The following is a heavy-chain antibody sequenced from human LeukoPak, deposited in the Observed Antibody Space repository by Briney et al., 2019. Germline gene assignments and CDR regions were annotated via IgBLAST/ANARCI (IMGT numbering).Heavy chain of an antibody. Sequence: PSETLSLTCTVSDYSISSGYYWGWIRQSPGKGLEWIGSIYHGGSTYYNPSLRSRVIVSVDTSKNHFSLKMSSVTAADTAVYYCARTTEGGYTYNYFYYYYMDVWGKGTTVTISS. V-gene: IGHV4-38-2*02. CDR3: ARTTEGGYTYNYFYYYYMDV. D-gene: IGHD5-18*01. J-gene: IGHJ6*03. CDR2: IYHGGST. CDR1: DYSISSGYY.